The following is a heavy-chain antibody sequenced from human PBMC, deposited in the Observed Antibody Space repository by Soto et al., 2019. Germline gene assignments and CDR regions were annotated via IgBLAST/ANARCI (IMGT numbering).Heavy chain of an antibody. V-gene: IGHV3-23*01. CDR2: ISGSGGST. CDR3: AKDLSSQDTGLDAFDI. CDR1: GFTFSSYA. J-gene: IGHJ3*02. D-gene: IGHD2-15*01. Sequence: GGSLRLSCAASGFTFSSYAMSWVRQAPGKGLEWVSAISGSGGSTYYADSVKGRFTISRDNSKNTLYLQMNSLRAEDTAVYYCAKDLSSQDTGLDAFDIWGQGTMVTV.